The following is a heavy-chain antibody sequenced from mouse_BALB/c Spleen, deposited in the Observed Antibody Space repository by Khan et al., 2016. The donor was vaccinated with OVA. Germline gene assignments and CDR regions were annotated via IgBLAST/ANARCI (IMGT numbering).Heavy chain of an antibody. CDR1: GYSITSDYA. CDR3: ARYFYDSGSTFYYFDF. Sequence: EVQLQESGPGLMKPPQSLSLTCTVTGYSITSDYAWNWIRQFPGNKLEWMGYISYSGYTSYNPSLKSRISVTRDTSKNQFFLQLNSVTTEDTATXVCARYFYDSGSTFYYFDFWGQGTTLTVSS. D-gene: IGHD1-1*01. CDR2: ISYSGYT. J-gene: IGHJ2*01. V-gene: IGHV3-2*02.